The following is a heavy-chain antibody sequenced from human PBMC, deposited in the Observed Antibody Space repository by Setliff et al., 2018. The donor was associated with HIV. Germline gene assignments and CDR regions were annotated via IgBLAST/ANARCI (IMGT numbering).Heavy chain of an antibody. D-gene: IGHD4-17*01. CDR2: IYFTGSS. V-gene: IGHV4-34*11. J-gene: IGHJ3*01. CDR1: GGSFSDYY. Sequence: SETLSLTCAVYGGSFSDYYWTWIRQPPGKGLEWIGSIYFTGSSDNNPSLKSRVTLSVDTSKHQFSPKLSSVTAADTAVYYCARVQMAYAAFDVWGQGTMVTV. CDR3: ARVQMAYAAFDV.